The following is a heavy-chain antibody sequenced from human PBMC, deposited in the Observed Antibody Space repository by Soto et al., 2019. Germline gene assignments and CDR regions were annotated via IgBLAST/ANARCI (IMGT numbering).Heavy chain of an antibody. D-gene: IGHD6-13*01. V-gene: IGHV3-21*02. CDR3: TRDASRDSSARGWFDP. Sequence: EVQLVESGGGLVKPGGSLRLSCAASGFTFRSFTMNWVRQAPGKGLEWVSTISSNSAYIYYTDARRGRFTISGDNAKNSLHIQINSLRAEDTAVYYCTRDASRDSSARGWFDPWGPGTLVTVSS. CDR1: GFTFRSFT. J-gene: IGHJ5*02. CDR2: ISSNSAYI.